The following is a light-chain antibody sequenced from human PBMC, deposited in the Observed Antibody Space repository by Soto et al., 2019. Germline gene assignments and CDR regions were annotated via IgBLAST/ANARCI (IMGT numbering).Light chain of an antibody. V-gene: IGKV3-15*01. CDR1: QSVSSN. J-gene: IGKJ1*01. CDR3: QQYTEWPPWT. CDR2: AAS. Sequence: ERIITQSPASLSVSPGERASLFCRASQSVSSNLAWYQQKPGQAPRLLIYAASTRATGISTRFSGSGSGTEFTLTISSLQSEDFAIYYCQQYTEWPPWTFGQGTKVDIK.